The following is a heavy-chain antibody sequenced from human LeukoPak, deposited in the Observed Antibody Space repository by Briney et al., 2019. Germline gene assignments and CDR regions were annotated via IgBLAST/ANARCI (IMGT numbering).Heavy chain of an antibody. V-gene: IGHV4-59*01. CDR3: ARGNLVRGVIVADYYMDV. Sequence: SETLSLTCAVYGGSFSGYYWSWIRQPPGKGLEWIGYIYYSGSTNYNPSLKSRVTISVDTSKNQFSLKLSSVTAADTAVYYCARGNLVRGVIVADYYMDVWGKGTTVTVSS. J-gene: IGHJ6*03. CDR1: GGSFSGYY. CDR2: IYYSGST. D-gene: IGHD3-10*01.